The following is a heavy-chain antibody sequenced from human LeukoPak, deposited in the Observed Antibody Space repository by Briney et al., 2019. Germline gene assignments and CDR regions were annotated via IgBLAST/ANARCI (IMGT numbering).Heavy chain of an antibody. V-gene: IGHV3-30*18. Sequence: PGGSLRLSCAASGFTFSSYGMHWVRQAPGKGLEWVAVISYDGSNKYYADSVKSRFTISRDNSKNTLYLQMNSLRAEDTAVYYCAKDQPYYYDSSGYSPLDYWGQGTLVTVSS. CDR3: AKDQPYYYDSSGYSPLDY. J-gene: IGHJ4*02. CDR2: ISYDGSNK. D-gene: IGHD3-22*01. CDR1: GFTFSSYG.